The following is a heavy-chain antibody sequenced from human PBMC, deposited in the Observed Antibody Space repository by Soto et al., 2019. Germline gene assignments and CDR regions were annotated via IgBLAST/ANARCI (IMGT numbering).Heavy chain of an antibody. CDR3: ARGRVDGGELDL. Sequence: VQLVESGGGLVQPGRSLRLSCPASGFTFRTYGMYWVRQAPGKGLEWVAVIWYDASNKYYADSVKGRFTISRDNSENTLYLQMNSLRAEDTAVYYCARGRVDGGELDLWGQGNLVTVSS. J-gene: IGHJ4*02. CDR2: IWYDASNK. CDR1: GFTFRTYG. V-gene: IGHV3-33*01. D-gene: IGHD1-26*01.